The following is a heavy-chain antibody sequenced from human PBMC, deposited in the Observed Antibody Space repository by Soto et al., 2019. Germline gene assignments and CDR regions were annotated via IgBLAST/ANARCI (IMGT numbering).Heavy chain of an antibody. V-gene: IGHV3-21*01. D-gene: IGHD2-21*01. CDR1: GFTFSSYS. Sequence: AGGSLRLSCAASGFTFSSYSMNWVRQAPGKGLEWVSSISSSSSYIYYADSVKGRFTISRDNAKDSVYLQMNSLRAEDTAVYYCATNVVLVVIPAIDSWGQGTRVTVAS. CDR2: ISSSSSYI. J-gene: IGHJ4*02. CDR3: ATNVVLVVIPAIDS.